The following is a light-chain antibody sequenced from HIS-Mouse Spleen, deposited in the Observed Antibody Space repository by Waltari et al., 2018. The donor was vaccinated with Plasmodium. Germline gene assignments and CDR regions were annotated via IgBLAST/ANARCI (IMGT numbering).Light chain of an antibody. Sequence: EIVMTQSPATLSVAQGETATLPCRPSQSVSSDLAWYQPKHGQAPRLLLYGASTRATGIRARFSGSGSETEFTLTSSSLQSEDFAVYYCQKYNNWSFTFGPGTKVDIK. J-gene: IGKJ3*01. CDR1: QSVSSD. CDR3: QKYNNWSFT. CDR2: GAS. V-gene: IGKV3-15*01.